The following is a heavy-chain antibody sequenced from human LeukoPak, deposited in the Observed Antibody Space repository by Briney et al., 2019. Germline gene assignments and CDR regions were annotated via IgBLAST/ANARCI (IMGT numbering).Heavy chain of an antibody. V-gene: IGHV4-34*01. Sequence: ASETLSLTCAVYGGSFSGYYWSWIRQPPGKGLEWIGEINHSGSTNYNPSLKSRVTISVDTSKNQFSLKLSSVTAADTAVYYCARGLVVPAAPLSYFDYWGQGTLVTVSS. CDR3: ARGLVVPAAPLSYFDY. CDR1: GGSFSGYY. CDR2: INHSGST. J-gene: IGHJ4*02. D-gene: IGHD2-2*01.